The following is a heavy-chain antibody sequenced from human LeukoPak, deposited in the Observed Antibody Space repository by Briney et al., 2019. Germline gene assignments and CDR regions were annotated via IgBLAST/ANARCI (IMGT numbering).Heavy chain of an antibody. CDR2: TYYRSKWYN. D-gene: IGHD3-10*01. Sequence: SQTLPLTRAISRHRVHTNSASWNWIRQSPSRGLEWLGRTYYRSKWYNEYPVSVKSRIVINPDTSKNQFSLQRNSVTPEDTDVYYCARGNRGAFDVWGQGTMVTVSA. J-gene: IGHJ3*01. V-gene: IGHV6-1*01. CDR1: RHRVHTNSAS. CDR3: ARGNRGAFDV.